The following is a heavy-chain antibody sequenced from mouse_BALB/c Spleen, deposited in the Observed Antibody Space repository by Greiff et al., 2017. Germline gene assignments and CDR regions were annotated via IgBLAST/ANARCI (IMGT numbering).Heavy chain of an antibody. CDR2: INPGSGGT. J-gene: IGHJ3*01. V-gene: IGHV1-54*01. Sequence: QVQLKQSGAELVRPGTSVKVSCKASGYAFTNYLIEWVKQRPGQGLEWIGVINPGSGGTNYNEKFKGKATLTADKSSSTAYMQLSSLTSDDSAVYFCANYYGSSYGFAYWGQGTLVTVSA. CDR3: ANYYGSSYGFAY. D-gene: IGHD1-1*01. CDR1: GYAFTNYL.